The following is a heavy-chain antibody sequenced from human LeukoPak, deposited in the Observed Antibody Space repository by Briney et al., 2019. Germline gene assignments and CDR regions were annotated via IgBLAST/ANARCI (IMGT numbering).Heavy chain of an antibody. CDR3: ATSSTTVGAFDY. V-gene: IGHV3-30*03. CDR1: GFTFSSYS. D-gene: IGHD4-23*01. J-gene: IGHJ4*02. Sequence: GGSLRLSCAASGFTFSSYSMNWVRQAPGKGLEWVAVISYDGSNKYCADSVKGRFTISRDNSKNTLYLQMNSLRAEDTAVYYCATSSTTVGAFDYWGQGTLVTVSS. CDR2: ISYDGSNK.